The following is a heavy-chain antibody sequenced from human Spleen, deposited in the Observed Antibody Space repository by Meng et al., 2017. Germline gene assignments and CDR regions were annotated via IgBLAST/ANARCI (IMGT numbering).Heavy chain of an antibody. V-gene: IGHV3-53*01. Sequence: GESLKISCAASGFTVSTNYVNWVRQAPGKGLEWVSVIQSGGSTYYAGSVKGRFTISRDNSKNTLYLQMNSLRAEDTAIYFCAKALPGVVGVTGAFDIWGQGTMVTVSS. CDR1: GFTVSTNY. CDR3: AKALPGVVGVTGAFDI. CDR2: IQSGGST. D-gene: IGHD2-15*01. J-gene: IGHJ3*02.